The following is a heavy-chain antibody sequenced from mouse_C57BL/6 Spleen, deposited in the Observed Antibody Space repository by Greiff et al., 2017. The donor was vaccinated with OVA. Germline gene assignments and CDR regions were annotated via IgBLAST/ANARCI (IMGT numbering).Heavy chain of an antibody. Sequence: QVQLKQPGAELVMPGASVKLSCKASGYTFTSYWMHWVKQRPGQGLEWIGEIDPSDSYTNYNQKFKGKSTLTVDKSSSTAYMQLSSLTSEDSAVYYCARRNYSNYDWFAYWGQGTLVTVSA. CDR3: ARRNYSNYDWFAY. V-gene: IGHV1-69*01. D-gene: IGHD2-5*01. CDR1: GYTFTSYW. J-gene: IGHJ3*01. CDR2: IDPSDSYT.